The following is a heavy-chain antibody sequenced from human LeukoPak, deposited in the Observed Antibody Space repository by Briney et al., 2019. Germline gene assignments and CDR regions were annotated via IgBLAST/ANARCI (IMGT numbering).Heavy chain of an antibody. J-gene: IGHJ4*02. CDR2: INPNRGDP. CDR1: GYTFTGYY. CDR3: AREEQYNNFFDY. V-gene: IGHV1-2*02. Sequence: ASVKVSCKASGYTFTGYYMHWVRQAPGQGLEWMGWINPNRGDPTYAQKFQGRLTMTRETSISSAYMDLSRLNSEDTAVYFCAREEQYNNFFDYWGQGTLVTVSS. D-gene: IGHD1/OR15-1a*01.